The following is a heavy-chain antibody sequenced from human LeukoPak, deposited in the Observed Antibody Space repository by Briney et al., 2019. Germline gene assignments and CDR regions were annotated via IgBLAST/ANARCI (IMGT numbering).Heavy chain of an antibody. D-gene: IGHD3-22*01. Sequence: ASVKVSCKASGYTFTGYYMHWVRQAPGQGLEWMRWINPNSGGTNYAQKFQGRVTMTRDTSISTAYMELSRLRSDDTAVYYCARDRGYYDSGNWFDPWGQGTLVTVSS. J-gene: IGHJ5*02. CDR3: ARDRGYYDSGNWFDP. CDR2: INPNSGGT. V-gene: IGHV1-2*02. CDR1: GYTFTGYY.